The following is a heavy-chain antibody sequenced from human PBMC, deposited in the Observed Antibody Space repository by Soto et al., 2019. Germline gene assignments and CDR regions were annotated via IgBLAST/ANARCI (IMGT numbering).Heavy chain of an antibody. J-gene: IGHJ5*02. CDR2: INAGNGYT. Sequence: QVQLVQSGAEEKKPGASVKVSCKASRYTFTNYAMHWVRQAPGQRLEWMGWINAGNGYTQYSQNFQGRVTITRDTSASAAYMELSSLRSEDTAVYYCARGIAVPGTFWFDPWGQGTLVTVSS. D-gene: IGHD6-19*01. CDR3: ARGIAVPGTFWFDP. CDR1: RYTFTNYA. V-gene: IGHV1-3*05.